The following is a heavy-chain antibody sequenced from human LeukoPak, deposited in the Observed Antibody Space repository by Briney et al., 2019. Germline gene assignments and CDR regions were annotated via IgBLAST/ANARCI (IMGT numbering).Heavy chain of an antibody. CDR3: AAEVGATTPRNY. CDR2: INHSGST. J-gene: IGHJ4*02. Sequence: SETLSLTCAVYGESFRDYYWSWIRQPPGKGLEWIGEINHSGSTNYNPSLKSRVTISVDTSKNQFSLKLSSVTAADTAVYYCAAEVGATTPRNYWGQGTLVTVSS. CDR1: GESFRDYY. V-gene: IGHV4-34*01. D-gene: IGHD1-26*01.